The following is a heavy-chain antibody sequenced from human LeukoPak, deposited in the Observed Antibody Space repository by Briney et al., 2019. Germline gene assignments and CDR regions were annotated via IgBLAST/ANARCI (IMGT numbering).Heavy chain of an antibody. CDR3: ARVNNYDCKDY. V-gene: IGHV3-64*01. CDR1: GFTFSSYA. Sequence: HPGGSLRLSCAASGFTFSSYAMHWVRQAPGKGLEYVSAISSNGGSTYYANSVKGRFTISRDNSKNTLYLQMGSLRAEDTAIYYCARVNNYDCKDYWGQGTLVTVSS. D-gene: IGHD5-12*01. J-gene: IGHJ4*02. CDR2: ISSNGGST.